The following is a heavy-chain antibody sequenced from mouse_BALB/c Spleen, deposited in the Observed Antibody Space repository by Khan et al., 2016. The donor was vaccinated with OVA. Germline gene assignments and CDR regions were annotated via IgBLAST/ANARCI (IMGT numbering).Heavy chain of an antibody. Sequence: EVQLQQSGTVLARPGASVKMSCKASGYSFTSYWMHWVKQRPGQGLEWMGAIYPGNSDTRYNQKFKGKAKLTAVTSASTAYMELSSLTNEGSAVYYGTRSFDSDYFDYWGQGTTLTVSS. CDR2: IYPGNSDT. D-gene: IGHD2-4*01. J-gene: IGHJ2*01. V-gene: IGHV1-5*01. CDR1: GYSFTSYW. CDR3: TRSFDSDYFDY.